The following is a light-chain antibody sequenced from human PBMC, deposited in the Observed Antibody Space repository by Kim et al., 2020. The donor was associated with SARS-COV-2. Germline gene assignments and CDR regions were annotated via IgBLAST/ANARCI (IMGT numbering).Light chain of an antibody. Sequence: GQSITISCTGTSSDVGGYNYVSWYQQHPGKAPKLMIFDVSKRPSGVSNRFSGSKSGNTASLTISGLQAEDEAEYYCNSYTNSNTCVFGSGTKVTVL. V-gene: IGLV2-14*04. CDR1: SSDVGGYNY. J-gene: IGLJ1*01. CDR2: DVS. CDR3: NSYTNSNTCV.